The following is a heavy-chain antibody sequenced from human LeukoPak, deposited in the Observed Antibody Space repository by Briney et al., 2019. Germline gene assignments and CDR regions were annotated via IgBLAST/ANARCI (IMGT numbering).Heavy chain of an antibody. D-gene: IGHD3-3*01. CDR3: AAPFDYDFWSGYPETKLDY. V-gene: IGHV3-23*01. CDR2: ISGSGGST. J-gene: IGHJ4*02. Sequence: GSLRLSCAASGFTFSSYAMSWVRQAPGKGLEWVSAISGSGGSTYYADSVKGRFTISRDNSKNTLYLQMNSLRAEDTAVYYCAAPFDYDFWSGYPETKLDYWGQGTLVTVSS. CDR1: GFTFSSYA.